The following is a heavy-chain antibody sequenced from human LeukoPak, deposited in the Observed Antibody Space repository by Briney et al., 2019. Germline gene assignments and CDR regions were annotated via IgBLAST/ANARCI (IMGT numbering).Heavy chain of an antibody. Sequence: PGGSLRLRCAASGFTLSHYYMTWIRQAPGKGLEWLSCISSSGDTIYYADSVKGRFTVSRDNAENSLYLQMNSLRAEDTAMYYCARQGSEIDYWGQGTLVTVSS. CDR1: GFTLSHYY. CDR3: ARQGSEIDY. J-gene: IGHJ4*02. CDR2: ISSSGDTI. V-gene: IGHV3-11*01.